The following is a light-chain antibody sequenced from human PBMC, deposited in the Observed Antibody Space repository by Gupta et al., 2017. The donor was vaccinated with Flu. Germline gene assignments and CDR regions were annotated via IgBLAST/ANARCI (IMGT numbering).Light chain of an antibody. CDR3: SSYTSSITRYV. CDR1: SSAVGGYNY. V-gene: IGLV2-14*01. J-gene: IGLJ1*01. CDR2: EVS. Sequence: QSVVPRLHFLSGSRRHSITISCTGTSSAVGGYNYVSWYQQHPGKAPKLMIYEVSNRPSGVSHRFSGSKSGNTASLTISGLQAEDEADYYCSSYTSSITRYVFGTGTKVTVL.